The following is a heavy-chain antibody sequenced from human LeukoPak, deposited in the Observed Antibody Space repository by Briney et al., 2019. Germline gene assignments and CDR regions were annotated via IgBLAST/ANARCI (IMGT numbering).Heavy chain of an antibody. J-gene: IGHJ5*02. V-gene: IGHV3-15*01. D-gene: IGHD3-10*01. CDR3: STDRGVIS. CDR1: GFTFSDAW. Sequence: GGSLRLSCAASGFTFSDAWMNWVRQAPGKGLEWVGRIKSKRDGGTADYAAPVKGRFTISRDDSRNTLYLQMNSLEAEDTAVYYCSTDRGVISWGQGTLVTVSS. CDR2: IKSKRDGGTA.